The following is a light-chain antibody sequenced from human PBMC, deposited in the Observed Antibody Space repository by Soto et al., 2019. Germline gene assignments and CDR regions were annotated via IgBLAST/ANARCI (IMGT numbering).Light chain of an antibody. CDR1: QSLLHSNGYNY. J-gene: IGKJ5*01. Sequence: DIVMTQSPLSLPVTPGEPASISCRSSQSLLHSNGYNYLDWYLQKPGQSPQLLIYLGSNRASGVPDRFSGSGSGTEFTLTISSLQPEDFATYFCLQYNTYPFTFDQGTRLEIK. CDR2: LGS. CDR3: LQYNTYPFT. V-gene: IGKV2-28*01.